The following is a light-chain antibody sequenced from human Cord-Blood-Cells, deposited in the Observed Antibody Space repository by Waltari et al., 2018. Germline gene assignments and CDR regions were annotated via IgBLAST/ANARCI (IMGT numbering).Light chain of an antibody. V-gene: IGLV2-14*03. Sequence: QSALTQPAPVSGSPGQSITISCTGTSRAVGGYNYVSWYQQHPGKAPKLMIYDVSNRPSGVSNRFSGSKSGNTASLTISGLQAEDEADYYCSSYTSSSTRVFGGGTKLTVL. CDR3: SSYTSSSTRV. CDR1: SRAVGGYNY. CDR2: DVS. J-gene: IGLJ3*02.